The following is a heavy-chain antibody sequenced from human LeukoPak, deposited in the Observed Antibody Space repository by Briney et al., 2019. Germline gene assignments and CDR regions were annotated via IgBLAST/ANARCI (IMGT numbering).Heavy chain of an antibody. V-gene: IGHV4-31*03. Sequence: SETLSLTCTVSGGSISSGGYYWSWIRQHPGKGLEWIGYIYYSGSTYYNPSLKSRVTISVDTSKNQFSLKLSSVTAADTAVYYCARGNYDSSGYPAYYIDYWGQGTLVTVSS. J-gene: IGHJ4*02. CDR1: GGSISSGGYY. CDR2: IYYSGST. CDR3: ARGNYDSSGYPAYYIDY. D-gene: IGHD3-22*01.